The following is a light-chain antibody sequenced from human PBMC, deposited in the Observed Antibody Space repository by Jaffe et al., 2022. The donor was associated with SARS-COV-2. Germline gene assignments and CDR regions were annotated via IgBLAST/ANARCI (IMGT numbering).Light chain of an antibody. CDR2: LGS. V-gene: IGKV2-28*01. CDR1: QSLLLTNGYNY. Sequence: DIVMTQSPLSLPVTPGEPASISCRSSQSLLLTNGYNYLDWYLQKPGQSPQLLFYLGSHRASGVPDRFSGSGSGTDFTLKISRVEADDVGFYYCMQTLQTPFTFGPGTTVEIK. CDR3: MQTLQTPFT. J-gene: IGKJ3*01.